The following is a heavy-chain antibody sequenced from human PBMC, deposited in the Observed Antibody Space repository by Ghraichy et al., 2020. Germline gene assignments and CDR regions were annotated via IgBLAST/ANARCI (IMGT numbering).Heavy chain of an antibody. CDR1: GGSISSSSYY. CDR3: ARGWVWQWLSDAFDI. Sequence: SETLSLTCTVSGGSISSSSYYWGWIRQPPGKGLEWIGSIYYSGSTYYNPSLKSRVTISVDTSKNQFSLKLSSVTAADTAVYYCARGWVWQWLSDAFDIWGQGTMVTVSS. V-gene: IGHV4-39*01. CDR2: IYYSGST. J-gene: IGHJ3*02. D-gene: IGHD6-19*01.